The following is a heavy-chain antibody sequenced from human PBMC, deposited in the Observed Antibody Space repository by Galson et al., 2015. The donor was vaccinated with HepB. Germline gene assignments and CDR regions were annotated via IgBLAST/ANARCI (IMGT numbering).Heavy chain of an antibody. CDR1: GGSISSCGYY. CDR2: IYYSGST. D-gene: IGHD4-23*01. V-gene: IGHV4-31*03. Sequence: TLSLTCTVSGGSISSCGYYWSWIRQHPGRGLEWIGYIYYSGSTYYNPSLKSRVTISVDTSKNQFSLKLSSVTAADTAVYYCARDLCPYGGNPEGVSCWFDPWGQGTLVTVSS. CDR3: ARDLCPYGGNPEGVSCWFDP. J-gene: IGHJ5*02.